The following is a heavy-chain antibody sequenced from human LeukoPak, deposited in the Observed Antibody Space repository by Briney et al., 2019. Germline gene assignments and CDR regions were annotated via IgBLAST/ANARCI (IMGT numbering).Heavy chain of an antibody. CDR1: GFTLSSYA. J-gene: IGHJ3*02. D-gene: IGHD4-23*01. Sequence: GGSLRLSCTGSGFTLSSYAMNWVRRGPGQGLGWVSSISSSSSDIYYTDSVKGRFTISRDNAKNSLYLQMNSLRAEDTAVYYCVTDYGGSSGAFDIWGQGTMVTVSS. CDR2: ISSSSSDI. V-gene: IGHV3-21*01. CDR3: VTDYGGSSGAFDI.